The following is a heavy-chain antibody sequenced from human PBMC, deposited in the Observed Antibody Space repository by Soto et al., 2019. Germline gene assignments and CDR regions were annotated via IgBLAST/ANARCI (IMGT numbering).Heavy chain of an antibody. J-gene: IGHJ4*02. CDR1: GGSISSYY. V-gene: IGHV4-59*08. Sequence: SETLSLTCTVSGGSISSYYWSWIRQPPGKGLEWIGYIYYSGSTNYNPSLKSRFTITVNKSKNQFSLKLSSLTAADTAVYYCARQHDYGDYLQYYFDYWGQGTLVTVSS. CDR2: IYYSGST. D-gene: IGHD4-17*01. CDR3: ARQHDYGDYLQYYFDY.